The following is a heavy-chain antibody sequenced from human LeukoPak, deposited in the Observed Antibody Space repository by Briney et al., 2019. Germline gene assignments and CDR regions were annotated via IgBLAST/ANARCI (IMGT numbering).Heavy chain of an antibody. CDR3: ARGRYYDSSGYDDAFDI. J-gene: IGHJ3*02. Sequence: ASVKVSCKASGYTFTNFGISWVRQAPGQGLEWMGWISAYNGNTNYAQELQGRVTMTTDTSTSTAYVELRSLRSDDTAVYYCARGRYYDSSGYDDAFDIWGQGTMVTVSS. CDR2: ISAYNGNT. CDR1: GYTFTNFG. V-gene: IGHV1-18*01. D-gene: IGHD3-22*01.